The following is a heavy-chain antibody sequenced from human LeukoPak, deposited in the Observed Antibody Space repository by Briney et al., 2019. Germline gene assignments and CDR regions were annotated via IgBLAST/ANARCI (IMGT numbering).Heavy chain of an antibody. CDR3: ATRDSGDHPFFDY. CDR2: IYSGDST. Sequence: WGSLRLSCAASGFTVRRKYMSWVRQAPGKGLEWVSVIYSGDSTKYADSVKGRFTISRDNSKNTLYLQINGLRAEDTAVYYCATRDSGDHPFFDYWGQGTLVTVSS. CDR1: GFTVRRKY. D-gene: IGHD4-17*01. V-gene: IGHV3-53*01. J-gene: IGHJ4*02.